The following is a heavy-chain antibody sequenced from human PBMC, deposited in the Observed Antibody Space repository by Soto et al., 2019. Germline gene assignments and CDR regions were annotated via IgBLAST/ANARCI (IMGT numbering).Heavy chain of an antibody. D-gene: IGHD6-13*01. CDR2: IYWDDTK. CDR1: GFSLSTSAVG. Sequence: QITLKESGPTLVKPTQTLTLTCTFSGFSLSTSAVGVNWIRQPPGKPLEWLALIYWDDTKHYSSSLKNRLTITKDTSKNQVVLTLTNMDPVDTAAYYCAHGSSWVSDQWGQGTLVTVSS. CDR3: AHGSSWVSDQ. V-gene: IGHV2-5*02. J-gene: IGHJ4*02.